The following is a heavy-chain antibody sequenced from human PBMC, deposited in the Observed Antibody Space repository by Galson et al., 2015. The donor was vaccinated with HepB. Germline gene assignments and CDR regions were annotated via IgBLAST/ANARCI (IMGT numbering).Heavy chain of an antibody. Sequence: SLRLSCAASGFTFDDYGMSWVRQAPGKGLEWVSGINWNGGSTGYADSVKGRFTISRDNSKNTLYLQMNSLRAEDTAVYYCARVGTTHNAFDIWGQGTMVTVSS. CDR1: GFTFDDYG. CDR3: ARVGTTHNAFDI. J-gene: IGHJ3*02. D-gene: IGHD1-1*01. CDR2: INWNGGST. V-gene: IGHV3-20*04.